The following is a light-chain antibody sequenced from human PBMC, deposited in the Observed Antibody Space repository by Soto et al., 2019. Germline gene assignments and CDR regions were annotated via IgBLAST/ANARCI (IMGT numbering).Light chain of an antibody. Sequence: EIVMTQSPATLSVSPGERATVSCRASQSVSSDLAWYQQKPGQAPRLLIYGASTRATGIPARFSGSGSGTDFTLTISSLQSEDFAVYYCHQYNNWPYTFGQGTKLEIK. J-gene: IGKJ2*01. V-gene: IGKV3-15*01. CDR1: QSVSSD. CDR3: HQYNNWPYT. CDR2: GAS.